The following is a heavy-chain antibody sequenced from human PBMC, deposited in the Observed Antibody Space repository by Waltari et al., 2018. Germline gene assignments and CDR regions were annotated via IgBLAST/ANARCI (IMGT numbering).Heavy chain of an antibody. CDR2: MNQDGSYG. J-gene: IGHJ4*02. CDR3: ARSIDY. V-gene: IGHV3-7*01. CDR1: GVPFSTYW. Sequence: EVQLVESGGGLVQPGGSLRLSCAASGVPFSTYWMTWVRQAPGKGLEWVANMNQDGSYGYYVDSVKGRFTISRDNAKNSVYLQMNSLRVEDTAVYYCARSIDYWGQGTLVTVSS.